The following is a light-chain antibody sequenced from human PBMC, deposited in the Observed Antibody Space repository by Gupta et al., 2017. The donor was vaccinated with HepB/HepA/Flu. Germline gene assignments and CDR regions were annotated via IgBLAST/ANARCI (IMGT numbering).Light chain of an antibody. V-gene: IGKV3-20*01. J-gene: IGKJ5*01. CDR2: GAS. CDR1: QSVSSSY. Sequence: EIVLTQSPGTLSLSPGERATLSCRASQSVSSSYLAWYQQNPGQAPRLLIYGASSRATGIPDRFSGSGSGTXFTLTIXRLEPEDFAVYYCQQYCRSPITFGXGTRLEIK. CDR3: QQYCRSPIT.